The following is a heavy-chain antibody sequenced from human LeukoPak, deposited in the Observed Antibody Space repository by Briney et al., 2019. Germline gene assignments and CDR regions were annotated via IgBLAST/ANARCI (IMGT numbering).Heavy chain of an antibody. CDR3: ARDVGSTSWSYYYYYYMDV. D-gene: IGHD2-2*01. CDR2: IYYSGST. CDR1: SGSISSNSYY. J-gene: IGHJ6*03. Sequence: SETLSLTCTVSSGSISSNSYYWGWIRQPPGKGLEWIGSIYYSGSTYYNPSLKSRVTISVDTSKNQFSLKLSSVTAADTAVYYCARDVGSTSWSYYYYYYMDVWGKGTTVTVSS. V-gene: IGHV4-39*07.